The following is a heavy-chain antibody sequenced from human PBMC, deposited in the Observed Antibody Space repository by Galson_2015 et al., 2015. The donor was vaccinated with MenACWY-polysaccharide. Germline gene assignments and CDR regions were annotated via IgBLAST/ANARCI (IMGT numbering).Heavy chain of an antibody. Sequence: SETLSLTCTVSGGSINNYYWSWIRQPPGKGLEWIGYVSYSGSTNYNPSLKGRVAMSADTSKSQFSLKLTSVAAADTAVYYCARDKYASSALDHWGQGTLVTVSS. CDR2: VSYSGST. V-gene: IGHV4-59*01. J-gene: IGHJ4*02. D-gene: IGHD2-2*01. CDR3: ARDKYASSALDH. CDR1: GGSINNYY.